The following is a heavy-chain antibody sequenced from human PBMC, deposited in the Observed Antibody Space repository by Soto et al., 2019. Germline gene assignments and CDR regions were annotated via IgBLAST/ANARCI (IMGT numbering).Heavy chain of an antibody. Sequence: GSLRLSCAATGFTFSSFALSWVRQAPGKGLEWVSAISGSGDGTDYAASVKGRFTISRDNSKNTLYLQMNSLRAEDTAVYYCAGPGYSSQDYWGQGALVTVSS. CDR2: ISGSGDGT. V-gene: IGHV3-23*01. CDR1: GFTFSSFA. D-gene: IGHD5-18*01. CDR3: AGPGYSSQDY. J-gene: IGHJ4*02.